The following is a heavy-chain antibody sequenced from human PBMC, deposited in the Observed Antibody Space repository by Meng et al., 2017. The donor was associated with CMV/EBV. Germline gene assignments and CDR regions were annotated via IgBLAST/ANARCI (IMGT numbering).Heavy chain of an antibody. V-gene: IGHV4-34*01. CDR3: ARTTGIAVNYDY. J-gene: IGHJ4*02. CDR1: GGSFSGYY. Sequence: SETLSLTCAVYGGSFSGYYWSWIRQPPGKGLEWIGEINHSGSTNYNPSPKSRVTISVDTSKNQFSLKLSSVTAADTAVYYCARTTGIAVNYDYWGQGTLVTVSS. CDR2: INHSGST. D-gene: IGHD6-19*01.